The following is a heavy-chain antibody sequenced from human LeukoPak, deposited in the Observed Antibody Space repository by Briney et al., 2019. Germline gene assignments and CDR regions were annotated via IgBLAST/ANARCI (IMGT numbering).Heavy chain of an antibody. CDR1: GFTFSSYA. CDR2: ISGSGGST. J-gene: IGHJ5*02. D-gene: IGHD5-18*01. Sequence: PGGSLRLSCAASGFTFSSYAMSWVRQAPGKGLEWVSAISGSGGSTYYADSVKGRFTISRDNAKNSLYLQMNSLRAEDTALYYCAKADTAMVTGWFDPWGQGTLVTVSS. V-gene: IGHV3-23*01. CDR3: AKADTAMVTGWFDP.